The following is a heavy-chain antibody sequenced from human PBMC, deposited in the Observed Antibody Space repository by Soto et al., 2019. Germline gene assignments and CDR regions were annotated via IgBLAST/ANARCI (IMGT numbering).Heavy chain of an antibody. CDR2: ISSSSTI. CDR3: ARDSPYNWNTHFDY. CDR1: GFTFSSYS. V-gene: IGHV3-48*01. J-gene: IGHJ4*02. Sequence: GGSLRLSCAASGFTFSSYSMNWVRQAPGKGLEWVSYISSSSTIYYADSVKGRFTISRDNAKNSLYLQMNSLRAEDTAVYYCARDSPYNWNTHFDYWGQGTLVTVSS. D-gene: IGHD1-20*01.